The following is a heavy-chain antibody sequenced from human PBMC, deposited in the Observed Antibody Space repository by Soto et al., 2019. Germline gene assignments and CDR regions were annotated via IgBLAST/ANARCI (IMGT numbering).Heavy chain of an antibody. CDR2: INAGNGNT. CDR3: ARDHEYRPYRSSAGYYMDV. V-gene: IGHV1-3*01. Sequence: GASVKVSCKASGYTFTSYAMHWVHQAPGQRLEWMGWINAGNGNTKYSQKFQGRVTITRDTSASTAYMELSSLRSEDTAVYYCARDHEYRPYRSSAGYYMDVWGKGTTVTVSS. J-gene: IGHJ6*03. CDR1: GYTFTSYA. D-gene: IGHD6-6*01.